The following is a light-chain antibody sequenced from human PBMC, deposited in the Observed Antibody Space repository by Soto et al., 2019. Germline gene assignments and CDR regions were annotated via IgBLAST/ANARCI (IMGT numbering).Light chain of an antibody. CDR1: SSDVGGFNY. CDR3: SSKTSTSTYVV. J-gene: IGLJ2*01. Sequence: QSALTQPASVSGSPGQSINISCTGSSSDVGGFNYVSWYQHYPGKAPKVMIYEVSNRPSGVSNRFSGSKSGNTASLTISGLQAEDEADYYCSSKTSTSTYVVFGGGTKLTVL. CDR2: EVS. V-gene: IGLV2-14*01.